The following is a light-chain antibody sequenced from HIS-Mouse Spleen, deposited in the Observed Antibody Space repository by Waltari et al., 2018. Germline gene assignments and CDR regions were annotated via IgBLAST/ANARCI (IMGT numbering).Light chain of an antibody. Sequence: SYELTQPPSVSVSLGQMARITCSGAALPKKYAYWYQQKPGQFPVLVTYKDSERPAGIPERFSGSSSGTIVTLTISGVQAEDEADYYCLSADSSGTWVFGGGTKLTVL. J-gene: IGLJ3*02. CDR2: KDS. V-gene: IGLV3-16*01. CDR1: ALPKKY. CDR3: LSADSSGTWV.